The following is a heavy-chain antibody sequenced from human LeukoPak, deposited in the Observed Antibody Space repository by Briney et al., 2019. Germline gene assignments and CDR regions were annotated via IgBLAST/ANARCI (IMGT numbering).Heavy chain of an antibody. D-gene: IGHD3-3*01. CDR1: GGSINSYY. Sequence: SGTLSLTCTVSGGSINSYYWSWIRQPPGKGLEWIGYIYYSGTTNYNPSLKSRVTISVDTSKNQFSLKLSSVTAADTAVYYCARNPRSGYFPHYHYCGMDVWGQGTTVTVSS. J-gene: IGHJ6*02. CDR2: IYYSGTT. CDR3: ARNPRSGYFPHYHYCGMDV. V-gene: IGHV4-59*01.